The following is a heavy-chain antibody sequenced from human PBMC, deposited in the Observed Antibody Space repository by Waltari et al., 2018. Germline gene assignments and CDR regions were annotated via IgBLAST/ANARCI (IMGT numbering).Heavy chain of an antibody. CDR3: ARSYSYGSAIYWYFDL. V-gene: IGHV4-34*01. Sequence: QVQLQQWGAGLLKPSETLSLTCAVYGGSFSGYYWSWIRQPPGKGLEWIGEINHSGSTNYNPSLKSRVTISVDTSKTQFSLKLSSVTAADTAVYYCARSYSYGSAIYWYFDLWGRGTLVTVSS. J-gene: IGHJ2*01. D-gene: IGHD5-18*01. CDR1: GGSFSGYY. CDR2: INHSGST.